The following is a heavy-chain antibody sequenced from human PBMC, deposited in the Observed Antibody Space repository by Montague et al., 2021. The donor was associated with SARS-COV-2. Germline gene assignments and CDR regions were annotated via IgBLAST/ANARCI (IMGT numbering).Heavy chain of an antibody. CDR3: ARGVRQQLVPLPGMDV. J-gene: IGHJ6*02. CDR2: IYYSGST. CDR1: GGSISSSSYY. D-gene: IGHD6-13*01. V-gene: IGHV4-39*07. Sequence: SETLSLTCTVSGGSISSSSYYWGWFRQPPGKGLEWIGSIYYSGSTYYNPSLKSRVTISVDTSKNQFSLKLSSVTAADTAVYYCARGVRQQLVPLPGMDVWGQGTTVTVSS.